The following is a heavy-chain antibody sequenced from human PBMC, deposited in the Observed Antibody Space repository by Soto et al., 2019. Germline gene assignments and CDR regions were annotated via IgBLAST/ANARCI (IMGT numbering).Heavy chain of an antibody. D-gene: IGHD3-16*02. CDR2: VYSGGST. CDR3: AREGGDTVEHAAFDI. J-gene: IGHJ3*02. Sequence: EVQLVESGGGLVQPGGSLRLSCAASGFSVSSTYMSWVRQAPGKGLECVSVVYSGGSTYYADSVKGRFTISRDNSKNTVYLQMNSLRADDTALYYCAREGGDTVEHAAFDIWGQGTMVTVSS. V-gene: IGHV3-66*01. CDR1: GFSVSSTY.